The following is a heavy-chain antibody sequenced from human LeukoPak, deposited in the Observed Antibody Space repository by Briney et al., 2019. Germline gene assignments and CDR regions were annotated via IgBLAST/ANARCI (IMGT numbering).Heavy chain of an antibody. CDR1: GFTFSSYS. CDR3: ARSSIDYVWGSRY. V-gene: IGHV3-21*01. D-gene: IGHD3-16*01. J-gene: IGHJ4*02. Sequence: GGSLRLSCAASGFTFSSYSMNWVRQAPGKGLEWVLSISSSSSYIYYADSVKGRFTISRDNAKNSLYLQMNSLRAEDTAVYYCARSSIDYVWGSRYWGQGTLVTVSS. CDR2: ISSSSSYI.